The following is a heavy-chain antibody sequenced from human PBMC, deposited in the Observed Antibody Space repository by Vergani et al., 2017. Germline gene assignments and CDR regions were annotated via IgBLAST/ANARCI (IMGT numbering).Heavy chain of an antibody. V-gene: IGHV3-23*04. CDR2: LSASDRRT. J-gene: IGHJ3*02. D-gene: IGHD6-19*01. CDR1: GFTFIMHA. Sequence: EMQLVESGGGLVRPGGSLRLSCAASGFTFIMHAMSWVRQAPGKGLEWVSTLSASDRRTHYADSVKGRFTISRDNSKNTLFLNINSLRPEDTAVYYCAKVGRSEVAGTFGAFDIWGQGTMVTVSS. CDR3: AKVGRSEVAGTFGAFDI.